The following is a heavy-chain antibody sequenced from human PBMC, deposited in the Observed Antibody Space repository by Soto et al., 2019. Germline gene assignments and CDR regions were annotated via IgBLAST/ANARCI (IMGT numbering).Heavy chain of an antibody. V-gene: IGHV3-30*18. CDR3: AKDLRYDILTGYYMGVGSFDI. CDR2: VSYDESKK. D-gene: IGHD3-9*01. CDR1: GFSFRSYG. J-gene: IGHJ3*02. Sequence: QVQLVESGGGVVQPGRSLRVSCAASGFSFRSYGMHWVRQAPGKGLEWVAVVSYDESKKYYADSVKGRFTISRDNSMDTIYLQMNSLRAEDTAVYYCAKDLRYDILTGYYMGVGSFDIWGQGTMVIVSS.